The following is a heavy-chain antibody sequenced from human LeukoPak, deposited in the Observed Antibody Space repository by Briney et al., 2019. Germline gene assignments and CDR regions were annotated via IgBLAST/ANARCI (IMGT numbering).Heavy chain of an antibody. Sequence: SSETLSLTCTVSGGSISTYYWSWIRQPPGKGLEWIGYVYYDGSTNYNPSLKSRVTISVDTSKNQFSLRLSSVTAADTALYYCARGATIFGVIIKHAFDIWGRGTMATVSS. CDR1: GGSISTYY. V-gene: IGHV4-59*01. CDR2: VYYDGST. D-gene: IGHD3-3*01. CDR3: ARGATIFGVIIKHAFDI. J-gene: IGHJ3*02.